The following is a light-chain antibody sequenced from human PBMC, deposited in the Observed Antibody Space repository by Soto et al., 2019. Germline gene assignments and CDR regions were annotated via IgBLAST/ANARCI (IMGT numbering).Light chain of an antibody. V-gene: IGKV1-39*01. Sequence: DIQMIQSPSSLSASVGDRVTITCRASQSISSYLNWYQQKPGKAPKLLISTASSLQSGVPSRFSGSGSGTDFTLTISSLQPEDFATYYCQQSYSTPLTFDGGTKVEIK. CDR2: TAS. CDR3: QQSYSTPLT. J-gene: IGKJ4*01. CDR1: QSISSY.